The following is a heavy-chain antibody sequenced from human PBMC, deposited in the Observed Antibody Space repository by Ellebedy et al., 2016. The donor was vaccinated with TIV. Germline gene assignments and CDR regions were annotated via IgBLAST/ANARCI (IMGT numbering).Heavy chain of an antibody. Sequence: GGSLRLSCAASGFTFSSSGMSWVRQAPGKGLEWVSYISSSGSTIYYADSVKGRFTISRDNAKNSLYLQMNSLRAEDTAVYYCASFTMVRGALPDYWGQGTLVTVSS. J-gene: IGHJ4*02. CDR1: GFTFSSSG. V-gene: IGHV3-48*04. CDR3: ASFTMVRGALPDY. CDR2: ISSSGSTI. D-gene: IGHD3-10*01.